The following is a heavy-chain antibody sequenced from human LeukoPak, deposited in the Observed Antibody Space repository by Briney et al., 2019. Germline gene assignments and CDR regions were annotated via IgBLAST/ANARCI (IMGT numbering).Heavy chain of an antibody. V-gene: IGHV3-23*01. CDR1: GFTFSSYA. CDR2: ISGSGGST. J-gene: IGHJ6*02. D-gene: IGHD3-16*01. CDR3: ARNQQLGGHSYYYYGMDV. Sequence: GGSLRLSCAASGFTFSSYAMSWVRQAPGKGLEWVSAISGSGGSTYYADSVKGRFTISRDNSKNTLYLQMNSLRAEDTAVYYCARNQQLGGHSYYYYGMDVWGQGTTVTVSS.